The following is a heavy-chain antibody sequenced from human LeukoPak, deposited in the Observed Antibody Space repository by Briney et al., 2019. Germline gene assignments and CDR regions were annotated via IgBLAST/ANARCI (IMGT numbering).Heavy chain of an antibody. Sequence: SETLSLTCTVSGGSVTSGIYHWGWIRQSPGKGLEWIGSVYFGGGTHYNPSLQSRVTVSIDTSKNQFSLRLSSVTAADTAFYYCARDHYYDGRGRFDPWGQGTLVTVSS. CDR2: VYFGGGT. CDR3: ARDHYYDGRGRFDP. J-gene: IGHJ5*02. V-gene: IGHV4-39*07. CDR1: GGSVTSGIYH. D-gene: IGHD3-16*01.